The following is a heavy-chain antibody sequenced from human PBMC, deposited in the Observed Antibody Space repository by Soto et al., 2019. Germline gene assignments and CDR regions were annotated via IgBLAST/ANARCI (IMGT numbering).Heavy chain of an antibody. CDR3: AKGLAALAVAGTGPFDF. J-gene: IGHJ4*02. CDR2: LRGSGSTT. V-gene: IGHV3-23*01. D-gene: IGHD6-19*01. Sequence: GGSLRLSCAASGFNFRSYAMSWVRQAPGKGLEWLSALRGSGSTTYFADSVKGRFNSSRDNSKNTLDLQMTGLRAEDTGVYFCAKGLAALAVAGTGPFDFWGQGNLVTVSS. CDR1: GFNFRSYA.